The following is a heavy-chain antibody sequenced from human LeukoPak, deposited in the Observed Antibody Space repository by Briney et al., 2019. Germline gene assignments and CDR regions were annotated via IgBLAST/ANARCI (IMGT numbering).Heavy chain of an antibody. D-gene: IGHD2-2*02. Sequence: SVKVSCKASGGTFSSYAISWVRQAPGQGLEWMGGIIPIFGTANYAQKFQGRVTITADESTSTAYMQLSSLRSEDTAVYYCARGGSSSTSCYSWGHYYYYMDVWGKGTTVTVSS. CDR3: ARGGSSSTSCYSWGHYYYYMDV. CDR1: GGTFSSYA. J-gene: IGHJ6*03. CDR2: IIPIFGTA. V-gene: IGHV1-69*13.